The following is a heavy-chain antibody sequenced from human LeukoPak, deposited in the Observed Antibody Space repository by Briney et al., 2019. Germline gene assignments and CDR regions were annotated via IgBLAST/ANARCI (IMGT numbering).Heavy chain of an antibody. J-gene: IGHJ4*02. CDR1: GFTFSTSS. V-gene: IGHV3-23*01. CDR2: ISSSGGNT. D-gene: IGHD6-19*01. Sequence: GGSLRLSCASSGFTFSTSSMNWVRRAPGKGLEWVSAISSSGGNTYCADSVKGRFTLSRDSSKNTLYLQMNSLRAEDTAVYFCAKVTISYNSGWYFDYWGQGTLVTVSS. CDR3: AKVTISYNSGWYFDY.